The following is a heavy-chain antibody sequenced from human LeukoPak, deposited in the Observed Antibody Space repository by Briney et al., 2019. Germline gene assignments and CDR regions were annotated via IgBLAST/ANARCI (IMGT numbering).Heavy chain of an antibody. CDR1: GFSFSFYG. CDR3: VRVKGSYFDY. D-gene: IGHD2-15*01. J-gene: IGHJ4*02. V-gene: IGHV3-33*01. Sequence: PGGSLRLSCAASGFSFSFYGMHWVRQAPGKGLEWVALIWHDGNEKYYADSVKGRFTVSRDNAKNSLFLQMNSPRAEDTAVYYCVRVKGSYFDYWGQGALVTVSS. CDR2: IWHDGNEK.